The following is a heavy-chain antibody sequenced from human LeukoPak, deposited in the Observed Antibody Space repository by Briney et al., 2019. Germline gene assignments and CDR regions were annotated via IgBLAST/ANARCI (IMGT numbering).Heavy chain of an antibody. CDR3: ARGRGMVRGVIYGDNWFDP. Sequence: ASVNVSCKASGYTFTSYDINWVRQATGQGLEWMGWMNPNSGNTGYAQKFQGRVTMTRNTSISTAYMELSSLRSEDTAVYYCARGRGMVRGVIYGDNWFDPWGQGTLVTVSS. CDR1: GYTFTSYD. V-gene: IGHV1-8*01. D-gene: IGHD3-10*01. CDR2: MNPNSGNT. J-gene: IGHJ5*02.